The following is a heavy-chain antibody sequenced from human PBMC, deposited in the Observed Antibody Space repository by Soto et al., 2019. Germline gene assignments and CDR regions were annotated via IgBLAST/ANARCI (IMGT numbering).Heavy chain of an antibody. CDR3: ARDRLHIGFDY. J-gene: IGHJ4*02. Sequence: QVQLVQSGAEVKKPGSSVKVSCKASGGTYSSYTISWVRQAPGQGLEWMGRIIPILGIANYAQKFQGRVTITADKSTSTAYMELSSLRSEDTAVYYCARDRLHIGFDYWGQGTLVTVSS. CDR1: GGTYSSYT. V-gene: IGHV1-69*08. CDR2: IIPILGIA.